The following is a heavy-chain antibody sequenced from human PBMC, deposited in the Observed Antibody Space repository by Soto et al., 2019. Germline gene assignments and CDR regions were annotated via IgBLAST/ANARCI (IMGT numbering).Heavy chain of an antibody. CDR1: GFTFTTYA. CDR3: AKDWYEDS. J-gene: IGHJ4*02. Sequence: EVQLLESGGGLVQPGGSLRLSCAASGFTFTTYAMTWVRQAPGKGLEWLSAINTAGTTYYADSVKGRFTISRDNAKNTLYLQMNVLRVEDTAVYYCAKDWYEDSWGQGTLVTVSS. D-gene: IGHD6-13*01. CDR2: INTAGTT. V-gene: IGHV3-23*01.